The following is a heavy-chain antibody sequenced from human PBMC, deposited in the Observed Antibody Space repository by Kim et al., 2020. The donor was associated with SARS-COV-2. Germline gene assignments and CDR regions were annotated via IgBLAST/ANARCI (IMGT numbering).Heavy chain of an antibody. V-gene: IGHV3-48*04. CDR2: ISSSSTI. J-gene: IGHJ4*02. CDR1: GFTFSSYS. Sequence: GGSLRLSCAASGFTFSSYSMNWVRQAPGKGLEWVSYISSSSTIYYADSVKGRFTISRDNAKNSLYLQMNSLRAEDTAVYYCARAGSSSWYYFDYWGQGTLVTVSS. D-gene: IGHD6-13*01. CDR3: ARAGSSSWYYFDY.